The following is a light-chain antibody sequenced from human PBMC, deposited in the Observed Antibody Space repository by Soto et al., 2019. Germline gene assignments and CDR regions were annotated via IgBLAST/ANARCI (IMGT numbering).Light chain of an antibody. CDR2: DVS. CDR1: SSDVGGYNY. Sequence: QSALTQPASVSGSPGQSIAISCTGTSSDVGGYNYVSWYQRHPGKVQQIMIYDVSSRPSGVSDRFSGSKSGNTASLTISGLQAEDEADYYCSSYTSSNTYVFGTGTKVTVL. V-gene: IGLV2-14*03. CDR3: SSYTSSNTYV. J-gene: IGLJ1*01.